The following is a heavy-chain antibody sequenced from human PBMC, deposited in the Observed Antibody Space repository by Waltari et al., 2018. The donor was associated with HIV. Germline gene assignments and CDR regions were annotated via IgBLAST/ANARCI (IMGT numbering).Heavy chain of an antibody. D-gene: IGHD2-21*02. CDR3: ARQKIAYCGGDCYPDYYYYYYGMDV. J-gene: IGHJ6*02. V-gene: IGHV4-61*02. CDR1: GGSISSGSYY. CDR2: IYTSGST. Sequence: QVQLQESGPGLVKPSQTLSLTCTVSGGSISSGSYYWSWIRQSAGKGLEWIGRIYTSGSTNYNPSLKSRVTISVDTSKNQFSLKLSSVTAADTAVYYCARQKIAYCGGDCYPDYYYYYYGMDVWGQGTTVTVSS.